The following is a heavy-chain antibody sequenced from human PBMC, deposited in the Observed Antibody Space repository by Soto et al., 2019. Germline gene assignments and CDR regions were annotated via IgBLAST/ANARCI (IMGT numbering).Heavy chain of an antibody. V-gene: IGHV3-66*01. CDR3: ARAYSSTWYYFGY. Sequence: GGSLRLSCAASGFTVNNHHMSWVRQAPGKGLEWVSLIYSGSSTKYADSVRGRFTISRDNSKNTLFLQVYSLRPEDTAVYYCARAYSSTWYYFGYWGQGTLVTVSS. D-gene: IGHD6-13*01. J-gene: IGHJ4*02. CDR2: IYSGSST. CDR1: GFTVNNHH.